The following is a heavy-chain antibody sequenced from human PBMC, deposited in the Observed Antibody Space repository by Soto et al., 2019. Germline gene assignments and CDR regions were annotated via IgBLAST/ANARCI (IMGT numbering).Heavy chain of an antibody. V-gene: IGHV1-69*01. CDR3: ARSPLGGYCSSTSCYLSLGMDV. Sequence: QVQLVQSGAEVKKPGSSVKVSCKASGGTFSSYAISWVRQAPGQGLEWMGGIIPIFGTANYAQKLQGRVTTTADETTSTAYMELSRLRAEDTAVYYCARSPLGGYCSSTSCYLSLGMDVWGQGTTVTVSS. J-gene: IGHJ6*02. D-gene: IGHD2-2*01. CDR2: IIPIFGTA. CDR1: GGTFSSYA.